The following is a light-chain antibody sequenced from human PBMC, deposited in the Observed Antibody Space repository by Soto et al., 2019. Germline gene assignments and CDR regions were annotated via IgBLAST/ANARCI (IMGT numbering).Light chain of an antibody. CDR3: QHYNSYSEA. CDR2: KAS. Sequence: EIQMTQSPFTLCGFELARLTITCPASQTISSWLAWYQQKPGKAPKLLIYKASTLKSGVTSRFSGSGSGTEFTLTSSSLQPDDFATYYCQHYNSYSEAFGQGTKVDIK. CDR1: QTISSW. J-gene: IGKJ1*01. V-gene: IGKV1-5*03.